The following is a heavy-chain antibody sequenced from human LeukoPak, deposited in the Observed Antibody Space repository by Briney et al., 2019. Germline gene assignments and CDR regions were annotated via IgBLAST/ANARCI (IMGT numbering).Heavy chain of an antibody. V-gene: IGHV4-61*02. CDR1: GGSISSGSYY. CDR2: IYTSGST. Sequence: SQTLSLTCTVSGGSISSGSYYWSWIRQPAGKGLEWIGRIYTSGSTNYNPSLKSRVTISVDTSKNQFSLKLSSVTAADTAVYYCAKGLQRVVAATAFWFDPWGQGTLVTVSS. D-gene: IGHD2-15*01. J-gene: IGHJ5*02. CDR3: AKGLQRVVAATAFWFDP.